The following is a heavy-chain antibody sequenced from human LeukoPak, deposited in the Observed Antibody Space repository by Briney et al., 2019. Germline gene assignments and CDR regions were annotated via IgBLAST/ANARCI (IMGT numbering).Heavy chain of an antibody. D-gene: IGHD4-17*01. CDR2: IDWDDDK. CDR3: ARIRPSYGDYFDY. V-gene: IGHV2-70*04. CDR1: GFSLSTRGMR. J-gene: IGHJ4*02. Sequence: SGPALVKPTQTLTLTCTFSGFSLSTRGMRVSWIRRPPGKALEWLARIDWDDDKFYSTSLKTRLTISKDTSKNQVVLTMTNMDPVDTATYYCARIRPSYGDYFDYWGQGTLVTVSS.